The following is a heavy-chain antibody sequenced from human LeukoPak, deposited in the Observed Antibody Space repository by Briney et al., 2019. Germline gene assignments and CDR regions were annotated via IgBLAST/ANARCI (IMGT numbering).Heavy chain of an antibody. CDR1: GGSFSGYY. CDR2: INHSGST. Sequence: PSETLSLTCAVYGGSFSGYYWSWIRQPPGKGLEWIGEINHSGSTNYNPSLKSRVTISVDTSKNQFSLKLSSVTAADTAVYYCASVGVRGVRGYGMDVWGQGTTVTVSS. CDR3: ASVGVRGVRGYGMDV. D-gene: IGHD3-10*01. V-gene: IGHV4-34*01. J-gene: IGHJ6*02.